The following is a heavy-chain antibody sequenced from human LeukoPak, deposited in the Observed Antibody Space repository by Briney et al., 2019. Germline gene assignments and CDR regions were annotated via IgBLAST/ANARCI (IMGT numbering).Heavy chain of an antibody. CDR3: ARESYSSGYYYDY. D-gene: IGHD3-22*01. CDR1: GFTFSSYE. J-gene: IGHJ4*02. CDR2: ISSSGSTI. Sequence: GGSLRLSCAASGFTFSSYEMNWVRQAPGKGLEWVSYISSSGSTIYYADSVKGRFTISRDNAKNSLYLQMNSLRAEDTAVYYCARESYSSGYYYDYWGQGTLVTVSS. V-gene: IGHV3-48*03.